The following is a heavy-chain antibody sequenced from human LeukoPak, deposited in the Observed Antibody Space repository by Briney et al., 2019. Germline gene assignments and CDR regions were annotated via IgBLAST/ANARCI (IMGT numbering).Heavy chain of an antibody. Sequence: GAALKISLKGSGWRFKSYWIGWGRPRPGKGEEWRGIMYSGDSDTRSSPSFQGQVTISADKSISTAYLQWSSLQASDPAMYYCARIVVPAAIHDAFDIWGQGTMVTVSS. CDR2: MYSGDSDT. V-gene: IGHV5-51*01. D-gene: IGHD2-2*02. CDR1: GWRFKSYW. J-gene: IGHJ3*02. CDR3: ARIVVPAAIHDAFDI.